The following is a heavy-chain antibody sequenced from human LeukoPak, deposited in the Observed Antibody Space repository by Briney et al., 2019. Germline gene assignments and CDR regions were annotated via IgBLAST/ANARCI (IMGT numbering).Heavy chain of an antibody. V-gene: IGHV4-34*01. Sequence: SETLSLTCAVYGGSFSGYYWSWIRQPPGKGLEWIGEITHSGSTNYNPSLKSRVTISVDTSKNQFSLKLSSVTAADTAFYYCASQGHHGKIVGTTLSYFYMDVWGKGTTVTVSS. CDR2: ITHSGST. D-gene: IGHD1-26*01. CDR1: GGSFSGYY. CDR3: ASQGHHGKIVGTTLSYFYMDV. J-gene: IGHJ6*03.